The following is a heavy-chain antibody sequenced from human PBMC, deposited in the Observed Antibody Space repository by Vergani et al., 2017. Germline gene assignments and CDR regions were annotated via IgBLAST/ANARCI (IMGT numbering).Heavy chain of an antibody. J-gene: IGHJ4*02. CDR3: ARSSNWGSTGFDY. V-gene: IGHV2-70*04. Sequence: QVTLKESGPALVKPTQTLTLTCTFSGFSLSTCGMRVIWIRQPPGKALEWLARIDWDDDKYYSTSLKTRLTISKDTSKNQVVLTMTNMDPVDTATYYCARSSNWGSTGFDYWGQGTLVTVSS. CDR2: IDWDDDK. CDR1: GFSLSTCGMR. D-gene: IGHD7-27*01.